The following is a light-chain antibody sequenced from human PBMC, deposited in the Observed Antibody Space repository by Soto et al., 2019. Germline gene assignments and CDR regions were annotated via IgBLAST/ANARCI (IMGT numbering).Light chain of an antibody. CDR2: EAS. CDR1: QSISRW. V-gene: IGKV1-5*01. CDR3: HQYTSNSPCT. J-gene: IGKJ1*01. Sequence: DIPMTQSPSVLSASVGDRVTITCRASQSISRWLNWYQQKPGKAPKLLIYEASSLESGVPSRFSGSGSGKEFTLTIISLQPPEYAAYYYHQYTSNSPCTFGQGTNVDIK.